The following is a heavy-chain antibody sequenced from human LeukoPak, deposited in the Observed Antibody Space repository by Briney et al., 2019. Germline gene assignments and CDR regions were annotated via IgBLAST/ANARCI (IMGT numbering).Heavy chain of an antibody. V-gene: IGHV4-4*07. J-gene: IGHJ4*02. Sequence: PSETLSLTCTVSGGSISSYYWSWIRQPAGKGLEWIGRIYTSGSTNYNPSLKSRVTMSVDTSKNQSSLKLSSVTAADTAVYYCAGGIAYCGGDCYPSIDYWGQGTLVTVSS. CDR1: GGSISSYY. CDR2: IYTSGST. D-gene: IGHD2-21*02. CDR3: AGGIAYCGGDCYPSIDY.